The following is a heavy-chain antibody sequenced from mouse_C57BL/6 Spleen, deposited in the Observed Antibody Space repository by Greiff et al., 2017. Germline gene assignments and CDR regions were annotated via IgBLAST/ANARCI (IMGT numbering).Heavy chain of an antibody. Sequence: QVQLQQSGPELVKPGASVTISCKASGYAFSSSWLNWVQQRPGKGLEWIGRIYPGDGATNYNGQIKGKATLTADKASRTAYLQLNSLTAEDAAVYFCARDDYYGSSPFDYWGQGTTLTVSS. J-gene: IGHJ2*01. D-gene: IGHD1-1*01. CDR2: IYPGDGAT. CDR3: ARDDYYGSSPFDY. V-gene: IGHV1-82*01. CDR1: GYAFSSSW.